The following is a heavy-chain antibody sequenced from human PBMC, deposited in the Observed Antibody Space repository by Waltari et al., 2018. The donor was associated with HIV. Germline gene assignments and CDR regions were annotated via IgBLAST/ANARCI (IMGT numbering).Heavy chain of an antibody. Sequence: ELVESGGGLFKPGQSLRLSCNAPGLAFDLFTMTWVRQAPGRGLEWVASISRGSSFSYYSDSFKGRISISRDNAKKSLFLQMNSLTADDTGLYFCVGDRTSLTTGDFDSWGQGVPVIVSS. CDR1: GLAFDLFT. V-gene: IGHV3-21*02. D-gene: IGHD1-1*01. CDR2: ISRGSSFS. CDR3: VGDRTSLTTGDFDS. J-gene: IGHJ4*02.